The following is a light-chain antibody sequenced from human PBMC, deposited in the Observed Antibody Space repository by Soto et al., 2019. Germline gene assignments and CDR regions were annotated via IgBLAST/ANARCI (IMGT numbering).Light chain of an antibody. CDR2: GAS. CDR3: QQYDSSPWT. CDR1: QSVSSN. J-gene: IGKJ1*01. Sequence: TLSVSPGERAALSCRTSQSVSSNLAWYQQTPGQAPRLLIYGASTRATGIPARFSGGGSGTGFTLTISRLEPEDVAEYYCQQYDSSPWTFGQGTKVDIK. V-gene: IGKV3-20*01.